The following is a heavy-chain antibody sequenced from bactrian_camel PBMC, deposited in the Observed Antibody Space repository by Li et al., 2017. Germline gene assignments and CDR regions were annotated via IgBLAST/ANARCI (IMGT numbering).Heavy chain of an antibody. J-gene: IGHJ4*01. CDR1: GFTVGDFA. CDR3: DRRCMGRWRDNY. Sequence: VQLVESGGGSVQSGGSLRLSCAASGFTVGDFAMSWVRQAPGKEYEGVAAVAEDGGTPYVANSVKGRFTISQNSAKNTVYLQMNSLKPEDTAMSYCDRRCMGRWRDNYWGPGTQVTVS. V-gene: IGHV3S40*01. CDR2: VAEDGGTP. D-gene: IGHD3*01.